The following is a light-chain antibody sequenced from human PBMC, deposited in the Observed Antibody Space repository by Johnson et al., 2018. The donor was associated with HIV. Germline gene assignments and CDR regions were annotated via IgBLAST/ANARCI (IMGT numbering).Light chain of an antibody. CDR1: SSNVGNSY. CDR3: ETWDSRLSGYYV. CDR2: DND. Sequence: QSVLTQPPSVSAAPGQNVTISCSGSSSNVGNSYVSWFQQLPGTAPKLLIYDNDKRPSGIPDRFSGSKSGTSATLGITGLQTGDEADYYCETWDSRLSGYYVFGSGTRLTVL. J-gene: IGLJ1*01. V-gene: IGLV1-51*01.